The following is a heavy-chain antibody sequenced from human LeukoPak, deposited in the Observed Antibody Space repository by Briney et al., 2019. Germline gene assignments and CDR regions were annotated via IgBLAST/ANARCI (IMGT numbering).Heavy chain of an antibody. V-gene: IGHV4-4*02. CDR1: GGSISSSNW. CDR3: ASSPEGGPEPFDY. CDR2: IYHSGST. Sequence: SETLSLTCAVSGGSISSSNWWSWVRQPPGKGLEWIGEIYHSGSTNYNPSLKSRVTISVDKSKNQFSLKLSSVTAADTAVYYCASSPEGGPEPFDYWGQGTLVTVSS. D-gene: IGHD1-14*01. J-gene: IGHJ4*02.